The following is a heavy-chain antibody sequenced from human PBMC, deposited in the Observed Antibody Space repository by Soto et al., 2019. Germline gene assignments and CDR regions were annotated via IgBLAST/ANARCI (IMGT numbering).Heavy chain of an antibody. CDR3: ARDKIVGVIIREEYIDY. D-gene: IGHD3-3*01. V-gene: IGHV1-46*01. Sequence: ASVKVSCKASGYTFTSYYMHWVRQAPGQGLEWMGIINPSGGSTTYAQKFQGRVTMTRDTSTSTVYMELSSLRSEDTAVYYCARDKIVGVIIREEYIDYWGQGTLVTVSS. CDR2: INPSGGST. J-gene: IGHJ4*02. CDR1: GYTFTSYY.